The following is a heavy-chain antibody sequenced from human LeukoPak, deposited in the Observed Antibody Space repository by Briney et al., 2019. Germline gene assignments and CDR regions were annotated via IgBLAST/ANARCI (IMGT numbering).Heavy chain of an antibody. J-gene: IGHJ3*02. CDR1: GFTFSSYG. D-gene: IGHD3-10*01. Sequence: GGSLRLSCAASGFTFSSYGMSWVRQAPGKGLEWVSAISGSGGSTYYADSVKGRFTISRDNAKNSLYLQMNSLRAEDTAVYYCARDGGLLWFGELSPPAFDIWGQGTMVTVSS. V-gene: IGHV3-23*01. CDR2: ISGSGGST. CDR3: ARDGGLLWFGELSPPAFDI.